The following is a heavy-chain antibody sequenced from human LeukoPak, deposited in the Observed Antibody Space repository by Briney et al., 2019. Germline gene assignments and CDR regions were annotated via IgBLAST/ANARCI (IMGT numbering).Heavy chain of an antibody. Sequence: PGGSLRLSCAASGFTFSNSMNWVRQAPGKGLEWISYIGISSGNTKYADSVKGRFTISGDKAKNSVYIQMNSLRVEDTAVYYCARDTKYAFDNWGQGTLVTVSS. V-gene: IGHV3-48*01. J-gene: IGHJ4*02. CDR1: GFTFSNS. CDR3: ARDTKYAFDN. CDR2: IGISSGNT. D-gene: IGHD2-2*01.